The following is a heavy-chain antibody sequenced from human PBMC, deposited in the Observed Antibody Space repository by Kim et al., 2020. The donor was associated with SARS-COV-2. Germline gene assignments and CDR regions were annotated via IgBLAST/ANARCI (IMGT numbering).Heavy chain of an antibody. Sequence: GGSLRLSCAASGFTFSSYAMHWVRQAPGKGLEWVAVISYDGSNKYYADSVKGRFTISRDNSKNTLYLQMNSLRAEDTAVYYCASTLDILTGPYDYWGQGTLVTVSS. D-gene: IGHD3-9*01. V-gene: IGHV3-30-3*01. CDR1: GFTFSSYA. J-gene: IGHJ4*02. CDR2: ISYDGSNK. CDR3: ASTLDILTGPYDY.